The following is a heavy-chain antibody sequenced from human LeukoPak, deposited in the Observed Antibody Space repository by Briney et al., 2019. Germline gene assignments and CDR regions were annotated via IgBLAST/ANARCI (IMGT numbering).Heavy chain of an antibody. D-gene: IGHD4-17*01. Sequence: SETLSLTCTVSGGSIDSYYWNWIRQPPGKGLEWIGCIYYSGTTNSNPSLKSRVTISVDTSKNQFSLKLSSVTAADTAVYYCARDRGTVTYDAFDIWGQGTMVTVSS. CDR3: ARDRGTVTYDAFDI. CDR1: GGSIDSYY. CDR2: IYYSGTT. J-gene: IGHJ3*02. V-gene: IGHV4-59*12.